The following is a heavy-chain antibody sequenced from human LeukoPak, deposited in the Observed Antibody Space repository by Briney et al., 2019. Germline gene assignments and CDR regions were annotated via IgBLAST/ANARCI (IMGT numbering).Heavy chain of an antibody. CDR2: IYYSGST. CDR3: ASRKLGNDY. D-gene: IGHD7-27*01. V-gene: IGHV4-59*01. J-gene: IGHJ4*02. CDR1: GGSISSYY. Sequence: SEALSLTCTVSGGSISSYYWSWIRQPPGKGLEWIGYIYYSGSTSYSPSLKSRVTISADTSQNQFSLKLSSVTAADTAVYYCASRKLGNDYWGQGTLVTVSS.